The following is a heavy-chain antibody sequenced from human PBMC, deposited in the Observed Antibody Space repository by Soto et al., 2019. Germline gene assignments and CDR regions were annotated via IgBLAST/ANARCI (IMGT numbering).Heavy chain of an antibody. CDR3: ARSFGWYAIDH. V-gene: IGHV4-59*12. J-gene: IGHJ4*02. Sequence: SETLSLTCTVSGGSISSYYWNWIRQPPGKGLEWIAYIYYSGNTNYNPSLKSRVTMSVDKSKNQFSLKLNSVTAADTAVYFCARSFGWYAIDHWGQGTLVTVSS. D-gene: IGHD6-19*01. CDR1: GGSISSYY. CDR2: IYYSGNT.